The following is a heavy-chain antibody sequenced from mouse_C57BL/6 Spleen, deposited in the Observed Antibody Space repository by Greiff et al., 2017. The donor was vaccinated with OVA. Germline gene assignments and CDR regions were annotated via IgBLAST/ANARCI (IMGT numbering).Heavy chain of an antibody. D-gene: IGHD2-5*01. Sequence: SGPELVKPGASVKMSCKASGYTFTDYNMHWVKQSHGKSLEWIGYINPNNGGTSYNQKFKGKATLTVNKSSSTAYMELRSLTSEDSAVYYCARFLSYSNYQYYFDYWGQGTTLTVSS. CDR2: INPNNGGT. V-gene: IGHV1-22*01. CDR3: ARFLSYSNYQYYFDY. J-gene: IGHJ2*01. CDR1: GYTFTDYN.